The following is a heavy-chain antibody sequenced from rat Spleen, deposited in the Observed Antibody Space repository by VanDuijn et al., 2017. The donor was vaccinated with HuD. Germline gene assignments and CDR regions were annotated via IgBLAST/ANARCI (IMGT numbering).Heavy chain of an antibody. CDR1: GFIFSDYG. CDR3: TRAVGYFDV. J-gene: IGHJ1*01. V-gene: IGHV5-17*01. Sequence: EVQLVESGGGLIQPGRSLKLSCAASGFIFSDYGMAWVRQAPKKGLEWVATINYEGSKTYHRDSVKGRFTISRDNAQNTLYLQLNSLRSEDTATYYCTRAVGYFDVWGPGTMVTVSS. CDR2: INYEGSKT.